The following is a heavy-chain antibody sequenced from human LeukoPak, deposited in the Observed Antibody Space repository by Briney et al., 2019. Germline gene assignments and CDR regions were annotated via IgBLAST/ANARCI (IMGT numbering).Heavy chain of an antibody. CDR1: GFTFSSYE. Sequence: PGGSLRLSCAASGFTFSSYEMNWVRQAPGKGLEWVSVIYSGGSTYYADSVKGRFTISRDNSKNTLYLQMNSLRAEDTAVYYCARGHITMIVPEYYFDYWGQGTLVTVSS. CDR2: IYSGGST. J-gene: IGHJ4*02. D-gene: IGHD3-22*01. CDR3: ARGHITMIVPEYYFDY. V-gene: IGHV3-66*01.